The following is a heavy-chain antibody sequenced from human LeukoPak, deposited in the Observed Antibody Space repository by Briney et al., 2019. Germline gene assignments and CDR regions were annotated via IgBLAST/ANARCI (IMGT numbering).Heavy chain of an antibody. V-gene: IGHV3-53*01. CDR3: ARGGYSYGYYFDY. CDR1: GFTVSSSY. Sequence: GGSLRLSCTGSGFTVSSSYMSWVRRAPGKGLEWVSLIYSEGTTYYADSVKGRFTISRDTSKNTLYLQMNSLRADDTAVYYCARGGYSYGYYFDYWGQGTLVTVSS. D-gene: IGHD5-18*01. J-gene: IGHJ4*02. CDR2: IYSEGTT.